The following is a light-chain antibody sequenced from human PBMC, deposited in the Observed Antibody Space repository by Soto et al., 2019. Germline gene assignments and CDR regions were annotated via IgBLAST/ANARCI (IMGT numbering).Light chain of an antibody. CDR1: QSISNY. CDR2: AAS. V-gene: IGKV1-39*01. Sequence: DIQMTQSPSSLSASVGDRVTITCRASQSISNYLNWYQQKPGKAPKLLIYAASSLQSGVPSRFSGSGSGTDFTLTISSLQAEDFAAYYCQQRYRTPRSFGTGNK. CDR3: QQRYRTPRS. J-gene: IGKJ2*01.